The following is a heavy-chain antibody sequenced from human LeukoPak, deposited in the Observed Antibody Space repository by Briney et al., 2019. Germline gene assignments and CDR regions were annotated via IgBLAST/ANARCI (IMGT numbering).Heavy chain of an antibody. D-gene: IGHD3-10*01. CDR2: IQYDGSNK. J-gene: IGHJ6*03. V-gene: IGHV3-30*02. Sequence: QPGGSLRLSCAASGFTSSSYGMHWVRQAPGKGLEWVALIQYDGSNKYYADSVKGRFTISRDNSKNTLYLQMNSLRAEDTAVYYCAKDSLWFGNIYYYYYMDVWGKGTTVTISS. CDR1: GFTSSSYG. CDR3: AKDSLWFGNIYYYYYMDV.